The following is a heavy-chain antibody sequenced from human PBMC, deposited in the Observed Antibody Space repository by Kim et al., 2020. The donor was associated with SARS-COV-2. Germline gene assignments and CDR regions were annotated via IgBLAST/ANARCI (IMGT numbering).Heavy chain of an antibody. CDR3: ARDGSLAGWTVIKRTFDP. J-gene: IGHJ5*02. Sequence: ASVKVSCKASGYTFTSYGISWVRQAPGQGLEWMGWISAYNGNTNYAQKLQGRVTMTTDTSTSTAYMELRSLRSDDTAVYYCARDGSLAGWTVIKRTFDPWGQGTLGTVSS. CDR2: ISAYNGNT. CDR1: GYTFTSYG. D-gene: IGHD6-19*01. V-gene: IGHV1-18*01.